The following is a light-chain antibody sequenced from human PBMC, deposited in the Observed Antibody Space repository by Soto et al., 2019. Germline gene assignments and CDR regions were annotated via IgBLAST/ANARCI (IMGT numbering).Light chain of an antibody. V-gene: IGKV3-20*01. CDR1: QSVSSSY. Sequence: EIVLTQSPGTLSLSPGERATLSCRASQSVSSSYLAWYQQKPGQAPRLLIYGTSSRATAIPDRFSGSGSGTDFPLTIRRLEPEDFAEYYCQQYGSSSCTFGQGTKVEIK. J-gene: IGKJ1*01. CDR3: QQYGSSSCT. CDR2: GTS.